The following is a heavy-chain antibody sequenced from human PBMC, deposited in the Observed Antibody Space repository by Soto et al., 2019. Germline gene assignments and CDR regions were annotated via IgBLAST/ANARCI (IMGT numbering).Heavy chain of an antibody. V-gene: IGHV4-31*03. J-gene: IGHJ4*02. D-gene: IGHD4-17*01. CDR3: ARVNYGDYGGVYDY. CDR2: IYYSGST. CDR1: GGSISSGGYY. Sequence: SETLSLTCTVSGGSISSGGYYWSWIRQHPGKGLEWIGYIYYSGSTYYNPSLKSRVTISVDTLYLQMNSLRAEDTAVYYCARVNYGDYGGVYDYWGQGTLVTVSS.